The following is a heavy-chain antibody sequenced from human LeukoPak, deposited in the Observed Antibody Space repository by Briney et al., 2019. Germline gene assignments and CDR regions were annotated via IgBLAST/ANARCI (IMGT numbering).Heavy chain of an antibody. CDR3: AKDPYGTRYFDY. D-gene: IGHD2-2*01. V-gene: IGHV3-23*01. Sequence: GGSLRLSCAAAGFTFSSHALSWVRQAPGKGLEWVSSLSGSGYNTYYADSVKGRFTISRDNSKNTVYLQMNSLRAEDTAVYYCAKDPYGTRYFDYWGQGTLVTVSS. J-gene: IGHJ4*02. CDR1: GFTFSSHA. CDR2: LSGSGYNT.